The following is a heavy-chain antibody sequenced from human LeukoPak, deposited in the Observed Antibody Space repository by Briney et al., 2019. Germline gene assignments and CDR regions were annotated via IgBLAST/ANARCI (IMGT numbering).Heavy chain of an antibody. D-gene: IGHD3-10*01. J-gene: IGHJ4*02. V-gene: IGHV3-21*01. CDR2: ISSSSSYI. CDR3: ARENYGPFDY. Sequence: PGGSLRLSCAASGFTFSTYSMNWVRQAPGKGLEWVSSISSSSSYIYYADSVKGRFTISRDNSKNTLYLQMNSLRAEDTAVYYCARENYGPFDYWGQGTLVTVSS. CDR1: GFTFSTYS.